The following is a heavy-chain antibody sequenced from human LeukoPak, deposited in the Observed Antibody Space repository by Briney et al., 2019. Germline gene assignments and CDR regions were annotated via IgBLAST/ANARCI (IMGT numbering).Heavy chain of an antibody. CDR1: GGSISSYY. V-gene: IGHV4-59*01. Sequence: SETLSLTCTVSGGSISSYYWSWIRQPPGKGLEWIGYIYYSGSTNYSPSLKSRVTMSVDTSKNQFSLKLSSVTGADTAVYYCARPLGDGYRRDGFDIWGQGTMVTVSS. D-gene: IGHD5-24*01. CDR3: ARPLGDGYRRDGFDI. J-gene: IGHJ3*02. CDR2: IYYSGST.